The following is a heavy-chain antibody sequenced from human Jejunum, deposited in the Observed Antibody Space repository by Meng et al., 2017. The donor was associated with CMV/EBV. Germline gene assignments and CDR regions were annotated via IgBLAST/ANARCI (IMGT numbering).Heavy chain of an antibody. CDR2: IYYSGNT. CDR3: AKSPVRLADFDF. V-gene: IGHV4-39*01. J-gene: IGHJ4*02. Sequence: SSGSITNTRPYWGWIRQSPGKGLEWIGSIYYSGNTYYNPSLRSRVAMSVDSSGNQLSLRLTSVTAADTAVYYCAKSPVRLADFDFWGRGTLVTVSS. D-gene: IGHD6-6*01. CDR1: SGSITNTRPY.